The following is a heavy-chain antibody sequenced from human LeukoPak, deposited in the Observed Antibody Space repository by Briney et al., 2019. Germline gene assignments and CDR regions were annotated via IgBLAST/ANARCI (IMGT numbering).Heavy chain of an antibody. Sequence: SETLSLTCAVYGGSFSGYYWSWIRQPPGKGLEWIGEINHSGSTNYNPSLKSRVTISVDTSKNQFSLKLSSVTAADTAVYYCATHQGYCSGGSCAGFDYWGQGTLVTVSS. CDR3: ATHQGYCSGGSCAGFDY. V-gene: IGHV4-34*01. J-gene: IGHJ4*02. D-gene: IGHD2-15*01. CDR2: INHSGST. CDR1: GGSFSGYY.